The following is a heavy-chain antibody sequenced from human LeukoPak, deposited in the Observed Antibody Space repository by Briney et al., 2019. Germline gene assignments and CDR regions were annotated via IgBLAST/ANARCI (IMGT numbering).Heavy chain of an antibody. J-gene: IGHJ4*02. Sequence: PGRSLTLAWAAAGFTLSSYSMSWVRQAPGKGLEWEANIKPDGSEKNYVDSVKGRFTISRDNAKNSLYLQMNSLRAEDTAVYYCARDPATTVTTYAYWGQGTLVTVSS. CDR3: ARDPATTVTTYAY. D-gene: IGHD4-17*01. CDR2: IKPDGSEK. V-gene: IGHV3-7*01. CDR1: GFTLSSYS.